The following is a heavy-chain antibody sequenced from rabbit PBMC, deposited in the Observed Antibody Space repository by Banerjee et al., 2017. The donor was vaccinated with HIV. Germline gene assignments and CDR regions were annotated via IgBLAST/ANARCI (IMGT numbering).Heavy chain of an antibody. Sequence: QQQLEESGGDLVKPEGSLTLTCTASGFSFSSSYYMCWVRQAPGKGLEWIGCIDAGSGSTYYASWAKGRLTISKTSSTTVTLQMTSLTAADTATYFCARGIYGGNNVPYYFDLWGQGTLVTVS. CDR2: IDAGSGST. CDR1: GFSFSSSYY. V-gene: IGHV1S45*01. CDR3: ARGIYGGNNVPYYFDL. D-gene: IGHD4-2*01. J-gene: IGHJ4*01.